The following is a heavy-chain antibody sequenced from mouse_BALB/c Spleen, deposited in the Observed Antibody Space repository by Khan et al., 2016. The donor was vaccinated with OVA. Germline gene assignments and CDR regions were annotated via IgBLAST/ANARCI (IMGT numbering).Heavy chain of an antibody. Sequence: QVQLKESGPGLVQPSQSLSITCTVSGFSLSSYGVHWVRNSPGRGLGWRGVLWSGGFTDYNAAFISRLSISKDNSKSQAFLKMNSLQANDTAIYYCVRNYDYDEGLTYWGQGTLVTVSA. V-gene: IGHV2-2*02. J-gene: IGHJ3*01. CDR3: VRNYDYDEGLTY. CDR2: LWSGGFT. D-gene: IGHD2-4*01. CDR1: GFSLSSYG.